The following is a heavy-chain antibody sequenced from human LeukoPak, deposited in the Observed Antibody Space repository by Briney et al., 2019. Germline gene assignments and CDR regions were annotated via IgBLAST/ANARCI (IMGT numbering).Heavy chain of an antibody. V-gene: IGHV3-7*04. Sequence: PGGSLRLSCAASGFTFSSYWMSWVRQAPGKGLEWVANIKQDGSEKYCVESVKGRFTISRDNAKNSLYLQMNSLRAEDTALFYCVRFGDDDTPGLNWGQGTLVTVSS. CDR1: GFTFSSYW. J-gene: IGHJ4*02. CDR3: VRFGDDDTPGLN. D-gene: IGHD4-17*01. CDR2: IKQDGSEK.